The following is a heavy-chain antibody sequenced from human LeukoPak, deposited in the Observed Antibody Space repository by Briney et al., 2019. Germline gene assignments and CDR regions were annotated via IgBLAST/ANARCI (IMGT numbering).Heavy chain of an antibody. D-gene: IGHD6-13*01. CDR3: ARVLPRIAAAGTYYFDY. V-gene: IGHV1-2*02. CDR1: GYTFTSYG. J-gene: IGHJ4*02. Sequence: ASVKVSCKASGYTFTSYGISWVRQAPGQGLEWMGWINPNSGGTNYAQKFQGRVTMTRDTSISTAYMELSRLRSDDTAVYYCARVLPRIAAAGTYYFDYWGQGTLVTVSS. CDR2: INPNSGGT.